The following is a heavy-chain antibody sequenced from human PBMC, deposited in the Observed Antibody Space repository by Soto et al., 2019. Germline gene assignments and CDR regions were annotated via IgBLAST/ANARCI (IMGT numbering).Heavy chain of an antibody. CDR2: ISPNNGAK. D-gene: IGHD2-15*01. CDR3: ARGGEFCSTGSCNSSLGDAFDV. V-gene: IGHV1-2*02. Sequence: ASVKVSCKASGYTFSDYYMHWVRQAPGQGLECMGWISPNNGAKNYAQKFQDRVTMTRDASITTAYMELSRLRSDDTAVYYCARGGEFCSTGSCNSSLGDAFDVWGQGTTVTVSS. CDR1: GYTFSDYY. J-gene: IGHJ3*01.